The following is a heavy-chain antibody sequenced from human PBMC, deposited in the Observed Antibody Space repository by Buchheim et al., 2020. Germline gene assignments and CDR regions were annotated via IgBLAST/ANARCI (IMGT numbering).Heavy chain of an antibody. Sequence: QVQLVESGGGVVQPGRSLRLSCAASGFTFSSYGMHWVRQAPGKGLEWVAVISYDGSNKCYADSVKGRFTISRDNSKNTLYLQMNSLRAEDTAVYYCAKDRHYSSSWYVTWFDPWGQGTL. J-gene: IGHJ5*02. D-gene: IGHD6-13*01. CDR1: GFTFSSYG. V-gene: IGHV3-30*18. CDR3: AKDRHYSSSWYVTWFDP. CDR2: ISYDGSNK.